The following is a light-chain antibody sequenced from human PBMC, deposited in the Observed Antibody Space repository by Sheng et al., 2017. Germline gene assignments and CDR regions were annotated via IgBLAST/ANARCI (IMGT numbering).Light chain of an antibody. V-gene: IGKV1-5*03. CDR2: KAS. CDR1: QSISSW. J-gene: IGKJ1*01. Sequence: DIQMTQSPSTLSASVGDRVTITCRASQSISSWLAWYQQKPGKAPKVLIYKASTLQSGVPSRFSGSGSETEFTLTISSLQPDDFATYYCQQYNSPWTFGQGTKVEIK. CDR3: QQYNSPWT.